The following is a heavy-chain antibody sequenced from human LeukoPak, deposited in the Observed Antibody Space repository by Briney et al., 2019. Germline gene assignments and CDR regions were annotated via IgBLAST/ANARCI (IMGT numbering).Heavy chain of an antibody. J-gene: IGHJ6*02. CDR2: IYHSGST. CDR3: ARDGVLRYFDYRGVMDV. Sequence: SETLSLTCAVSGGSISSSNWWSWVRQPPGKGLEWIGEIYHSGSTNYNPSLKSRVTISVDKSKNQFSLKLSSVTAADTAVYYCARDGVLRYFDYRGVMDVWGQGTTVTVSS. D-gene: IGHD3-9*01. CDR1: GGSISSSNW. V-gene: IGHV4-4*02.